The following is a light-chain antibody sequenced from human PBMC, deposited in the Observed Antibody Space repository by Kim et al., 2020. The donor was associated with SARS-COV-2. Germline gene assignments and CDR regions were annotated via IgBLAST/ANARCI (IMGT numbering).Light chain of an antibody. V-gene: IGLV3-1*01. J-gene: IGLJ3*02. CDR1: KLGDKY. Sequence: VSSGTTASITCSGIKLGDKYPYWYQQKPGQSPVLVIYQDSKRPSGIPGRFSGSNSGNTATLTIRGTQAMDEADYYCQAWDSSTGVFGGGTQLTVL. CDR2: QDS. CDR3: QAWDSSTGV.